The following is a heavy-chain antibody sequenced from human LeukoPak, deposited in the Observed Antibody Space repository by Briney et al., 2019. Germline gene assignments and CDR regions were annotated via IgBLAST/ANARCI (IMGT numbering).Heavy chain of an antibody. V-gene: IGHV4-38-2*02. CDR3: ARQYRRNWFDP. CDR1: GYSISSGYY. Sequence: SETLSLTCTVSGYSISSGYYWSWIRQPPGKGLEWIGEINHSGSTNYNPSLKSRVTISVDTSKNQFSLKLSSVTAADTAVYYCARQYRRNWFDPWGQGTLVTVSS. J-gene: IGHJ5*02. CDR2: INHSGST. D-gene: IGHD5-18*01.